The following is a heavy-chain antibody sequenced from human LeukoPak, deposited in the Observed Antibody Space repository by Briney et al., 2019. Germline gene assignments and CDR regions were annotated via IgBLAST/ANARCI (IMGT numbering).Heavy chain of an antibody. V-gene: IGHV1-2*02. Sequence: ASVKVSCKASGYTFTGYYMHWVRQAPGQGPEWMGWINPNSGGTNYAQKFQGRVTMTRDTSISTAYMELSRLRSDDTAVYYCASGDGDYASYYYYGMDVWGQGTTVTVSS. J-gene: IGHJ6*02. CDR2: INPNSGGT. CDR1: GYTFTGYY. D-gene: IGHD4-17*01. CDR3: ASGDGDYASYYYYGMDV.